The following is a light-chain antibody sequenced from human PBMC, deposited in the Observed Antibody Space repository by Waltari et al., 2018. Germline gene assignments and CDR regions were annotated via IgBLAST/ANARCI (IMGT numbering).Light chain of an antibody. Sequence: SYEVTQPPSVSVSPGQTASITCSGDKLGNHDVCWYQHKPGQSPVLVIYRDNKRPSGIPERFSGSNSGNTATLTITGTQAMDEADYYCQAWDAFGGGTKLTVL. CDR1: KLGNHD. J-gene: IGLJ2*01. CDR3: QAWDA. CDR2: RDN. V-gene: IGLV3-1*01.